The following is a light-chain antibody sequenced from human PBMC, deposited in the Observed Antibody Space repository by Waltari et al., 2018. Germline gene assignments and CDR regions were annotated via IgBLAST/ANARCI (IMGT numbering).Light chain of an antibody. CDR3: QKYGTLPA. Sequence: LSCRASQSVSRTLAWYQQKPGQAPRLLIYDASTRATGIPDRFSGSGSGTDFSLTISRLEPEDFAVYYCQKYGTLPAFGQGTKVEIK. V-gene: IGKV3-20*01. J-gene: IGKJ1*01. CDR1: QSVSRT. CDR2: DAS.